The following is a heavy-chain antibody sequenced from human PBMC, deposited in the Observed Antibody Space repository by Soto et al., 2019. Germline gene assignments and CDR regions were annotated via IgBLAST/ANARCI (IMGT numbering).Heavy chain of an antibody. CDR1: GFTFRSYA. V-gene: IGHV3-30-3*01. Sequence: QVQLVESGGGVVQPGTSLRLSCAVSGFTFRSYATHWVRQAPGGGPEWVALISYDGNNNYYADSVKGRFTISRDTFKNTLFLQMNSLRREDTAMYYCARGIGDGYNLDYWGQGTLVTVSS. J-gene: IGHJ4*02. D-gene: IGHD5-12*01. CDR2: ISYDGNNN. CDR3: ARGIGDGYNLDY.